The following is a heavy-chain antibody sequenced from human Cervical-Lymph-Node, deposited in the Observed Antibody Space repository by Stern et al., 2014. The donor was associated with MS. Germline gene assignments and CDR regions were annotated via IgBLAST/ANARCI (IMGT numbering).Heavy chain of an antibody. CDR1: GDSISSYTHY. CDR2: VYYSGAP. Sequence: QLQLQESGPGLVKPSETLSLTCAVSGDSISSYTHYWAWIRQPPGRGLEWIGSVYYSGAPYSPPSLKSPVPIPVDTSKTHFSLGLNSVTAADTAVYYCAKHACTGAACPFDLWGQGTLVTVSS. V-gene: IGHV4-39*01. D-gene: IGHD2-8*02. CDR3: AKHACTGAACPFDL. J-gene: IGHJ4*02.